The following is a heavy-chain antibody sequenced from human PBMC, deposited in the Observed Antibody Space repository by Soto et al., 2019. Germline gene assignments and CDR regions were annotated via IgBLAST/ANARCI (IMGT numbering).Heavy chain of an antibody. CDR2: SRNKANGYTT. CDR1: GFTFGDHY. J-gene: IGHJ6*03. Sequence: GGSLRLSCAASGFTFGDHYMDWVRQAPGKGLEWVGRSRNKANGYTTSYAASVKDRFTVSRDDSQNSLYLQMDSLKTEDTAVYYCVRTNPEDAHFYSMDVWGKGTTVTVSS. CDR3: VRTNPEDAHFYSMDV. V-gene: IGHV3-72*01.